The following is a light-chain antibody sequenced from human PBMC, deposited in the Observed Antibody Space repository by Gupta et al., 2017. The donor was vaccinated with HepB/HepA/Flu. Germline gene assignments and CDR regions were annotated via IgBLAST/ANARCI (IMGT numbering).Light chain of an antibody. CDR2: WAS. Sequence: IVMTQSPESLAVSLGESATISCRSSHSVSDISKNKHYVAWYHQKVGQPPQLLIYWASTREAGVPERFRASGSGTEFTLIIDHRQAEDAGIYFCQQFFSTETYTFGQGTRVEIK. V-gene: IGKV4-1*01. CDR1: HSVSDISKNKHY. CDR3: QQFFSTETYT. J-gene: IGKJ2*01.